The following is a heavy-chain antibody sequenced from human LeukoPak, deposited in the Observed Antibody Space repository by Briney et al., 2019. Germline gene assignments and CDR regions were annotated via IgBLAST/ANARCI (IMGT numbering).Heavy chain of an antibody. CDR1: DFTFSKHG. V-gene: IGHV3-30*02. J-gene: IGHJ4*02. D-gene: IGHD5-18*01. Sequence: GGSLRLSCVASDFTFSKHGMHWVRQAPGKGLEGVASISSDGSLQFYTAHVKGRFTLSRDNSKNTLHLQMDSLTTEDTAMYYCAKTDGYTYGKLHYWGQGTLVTVSS. CDR3: AKTDGYTYGKLHY. CDR2: ISSDGSLQ.